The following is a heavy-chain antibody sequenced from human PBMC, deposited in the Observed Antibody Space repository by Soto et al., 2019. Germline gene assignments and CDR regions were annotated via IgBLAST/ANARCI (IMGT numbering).Heavy chain of an antibody. J-gene: IGHJ4*02. CDR2: MNPYSGNT. CDR1: GYTFTNND. V-gene: IGHV1-8*01. CDR3: VRAPLDYYSADYFDN. D-gene: IGHD2-21*01. Sequence: ASVKVSCKASGYTFTNNDINWVRQATGQGLEVMGWMNPYSGNTGYAQKFQGRVTMTRDNSITTAYMELSSLRSEDTAVYYCVRAPLDYYSADYFDNWGQGTLVTVSS.